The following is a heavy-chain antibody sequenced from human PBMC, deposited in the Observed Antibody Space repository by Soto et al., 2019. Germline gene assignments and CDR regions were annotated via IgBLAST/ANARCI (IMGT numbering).Heavy chain of an antibody. CDR1: CGSISSYY. CDR2: IYYSGST. V-gene: IGHV4-59*01. J-gene: IGHJ4*02. CDR3: ATSEGGRRYFDWSAPNV. Sequence: SETLSLTFTVSCGSISSYYWSWSLQPPGKGREWIGYIYYSGSTNYNPSLKSRVTISVDTSKNQFSLKLSSVTAADTAVYYCATSEGGRRYFDWSAPNVWGQGTLVTVSS. D-gene: IGHD3-9*01.